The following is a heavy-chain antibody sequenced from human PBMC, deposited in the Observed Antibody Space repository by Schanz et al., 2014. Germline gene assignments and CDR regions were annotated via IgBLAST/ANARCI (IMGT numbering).Heavy chain of an antibody. Sequence: EVQLLESGGGLIQPGGSLRLSCAVSGFTVNTNYMSWVRQAPGKGLEWISSMYINSGSTQYADSVKGRFIISRDSSKNTLFLQMNSLRAEDPAVYFCARDGGRDGYNLAFDVWGQGTLVTVSS. CDR2: MYINSGST. CDR3: ARDGGRDGYNLAFDV. J-gene: IGHJ3*01. CDR1: GFTVNTNY. D-gene: IGHD5-12*01. V-gene: IGHV3-53*01.